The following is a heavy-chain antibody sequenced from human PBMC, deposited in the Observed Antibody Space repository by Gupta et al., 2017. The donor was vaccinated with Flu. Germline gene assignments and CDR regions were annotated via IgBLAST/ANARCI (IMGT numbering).Heavy chain of an antibody. CDR2: IYYSGST. J-gene: IGHJ4*02. CDR3: ARAPRVGYCSSTSCPLDY. Sequence: GKGLEWIGYIYYSGSTYYNPSLKSRVTISVDTSKNQFSLKLSSVTAADTAVYYCARAPRVGYCSSTSCPLDYWGQGTLVTVSS. D-gene: IGHD2-2*01. V-gene: IGHV4-30-4*01.